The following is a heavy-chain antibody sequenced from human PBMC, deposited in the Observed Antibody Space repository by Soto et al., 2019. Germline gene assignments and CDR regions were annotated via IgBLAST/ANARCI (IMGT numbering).Heavy chain of an antibody. CDR1: GGSVSSGVFS. CDR3: DRGHYYYAMDV. V-gene: IGHV4-30-2*01. J-gene: IGHJ6*02. Sequence: KPSETLSLTCAVSGGSVSSGVFSWNWIRQPPGQGLEWIGYISHGGSPHYTPSLRSRVSISVDRSTNVISLNLTSMTPADTAVYFCDRGHYYYAMDVWGQGTTVTVSS. CDR2: ISHGGSP.